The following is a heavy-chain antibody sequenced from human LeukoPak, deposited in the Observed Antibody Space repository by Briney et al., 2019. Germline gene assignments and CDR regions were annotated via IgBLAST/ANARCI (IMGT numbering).Heavy chain of an antibody. CDR1: GGTFSSYA. CDR2: IIPIFGTA. V-gene: IGHV1-69*01. D-gene: IGHD1-26*01. Sequence: GASVKVSCKASGGTFSSYAISWARQAPGQGLEWMGGIIPIFGTANYAQKFQGRVTITADESTSTAYMELSSLRSEDTAVYYCARVKDVVGATSYYFDYWGQGTLVTVSS. J-gene: IGHJ4*02. CDR3: ARVKDVVGATSYYFDY.